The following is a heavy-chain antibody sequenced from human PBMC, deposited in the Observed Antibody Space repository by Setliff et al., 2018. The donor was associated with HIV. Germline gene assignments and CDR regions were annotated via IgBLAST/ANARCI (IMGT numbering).Heavy chain of an antibody. CDR2: ISAYNGNT. D-gene: IGHD1-26*01. Sequence: RASVKVSCKASGYTFTNYGISWVRQAPGQGLEWMGWISAYNGNTNYAQKLQDRVTMTTDTSTSTAYMELRSLRSDDTAVYYCARILVGVDDAFDIWDQGTMVTVSS. CDR3: ARILVGVDDAFDI. CDR1: GYTFTNYG. J-gene: IGHJ3*02. V-gene: IGHV1-18*01.